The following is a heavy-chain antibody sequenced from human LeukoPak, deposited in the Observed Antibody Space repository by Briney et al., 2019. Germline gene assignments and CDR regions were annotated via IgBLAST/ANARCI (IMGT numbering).Heavy chain of an antibody. CDR2: IYYSGST. V-gene: IGHV4-39*07. CDR3: AREISSGYYYYYMDV. Sequence: SETLSLTCTVSGGSISSSSYYWGWIRQPPGKGLEWIGSIYYSGSTYYNPSLKSRVTISVDTSKNQFSLKLISVTAADTAVYYCAREISSGYYYYYMDVWGKGTTVTVSS. J-gene: IGHJ6*03. D-gene: IGHD6-6*01. CDR1: GGSISSSSYY.